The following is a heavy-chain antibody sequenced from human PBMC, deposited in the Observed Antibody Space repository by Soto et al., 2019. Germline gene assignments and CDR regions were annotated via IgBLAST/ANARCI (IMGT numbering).Heavy chain of an antibody. J-gene: IGHJ6*02. Sequence: QVQLVQSGAEVKKPGASVKVSCKASGYTFTSDGISWVRQAPGQGLEWMGWISAYNGNTNYAQKLQGRVTMTTDTSTSTAYMELRSLRSDDTAVYYCAISTHSYGYYYYYYGMDVWGQGTTVTVSS. V-gene: IGHV1-18*01. CDR1: GYTFTSDG. D-gene: IGHD5-18*01. CDR2: ISAYNGNT. CDR3: AISTHSYGYYYYYYGMDV.